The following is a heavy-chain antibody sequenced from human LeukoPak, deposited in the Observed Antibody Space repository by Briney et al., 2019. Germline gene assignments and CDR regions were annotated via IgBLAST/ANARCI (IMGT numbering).Heavy chain of an antibody. J-gene: IGHJ3*02. CDR3: TTEGYSYGYHGFDT. CDR1: GFTFSNAW. CDR2: IKSKTNGGTA. V-gene: IGHV3-15*01. Sequence: PGGSLRLSCAASGFTFSNAWMSWVRQAPGKGLEWVGRIKSKTNGGTADYAAPVKGRFTISRDDSKNTLFLQMNSLKTEDTAVHYCTTEGYSYGYHGFDTWGQGTMVTVSS. D-gene: IGHD5-18*01.